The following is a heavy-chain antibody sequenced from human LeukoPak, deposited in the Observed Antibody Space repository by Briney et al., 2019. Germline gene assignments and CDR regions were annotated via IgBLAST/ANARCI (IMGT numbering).Heavy chain of an antibody. CDR2: IIPIFGTA. D-gene: IGHD3-3*02. V-gene: IGHV1-69*13. CDR1: GGTFSSYA. Sequence: ASVKVSCKASGGTFSSYAISWVRQAPGQGLEWMGGIIPIFGTANYAQKFQGRVTITADESTSTAYMELSSLRSEDTAVYYCASAIAIFAAPIDSWGQGTLVTVSS. CDR3: ASAIAIFAAPIDS. J-gene: IGHJ4*02.